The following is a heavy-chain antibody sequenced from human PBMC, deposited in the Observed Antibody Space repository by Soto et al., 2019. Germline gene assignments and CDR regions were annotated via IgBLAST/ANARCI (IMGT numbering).Heavy chain of an antibody. V-gene: IGHV3-9*01. CDR1: GFTFDDYA. D-gene: IGHD1-7*01. CDR2: ISWNSGSI. CDR3: ARTRYYYYGMDV. Sequence: ESGGGLVQPGRSLRLSCAASGFTFDDYAMHWVRQAPGKGLEWVSGISWNSGSIGYADSVKGRFTISRDNAKNSLYLQMNSLRAEDTALYYCARTRYYYYGMDVWGQGTTVTVSS. J-gene: IGHJ6*02.